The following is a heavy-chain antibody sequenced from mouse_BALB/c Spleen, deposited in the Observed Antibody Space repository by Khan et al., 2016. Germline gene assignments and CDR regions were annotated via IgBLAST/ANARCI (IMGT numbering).Heavy chain of an antibody. CDR1: GFTFSNYA. D-gene: IGHD2-10*02. CDR2: ISSGGST. V-gene: IGHV5-6-5*01. CDR3: EREGYGNWGY. J-gene: IGHJ2*01. Sequence: EVELVESGGGLVKPGGSLKLSCAASGFTFSNYAMSWVRQTPEKRLEWVASISSGGSTYYPDSVKGRFTISRDNAGNILYMQMSSLRSEDTAMYYCEREGYGNWGYWGQGTTLTVSS.